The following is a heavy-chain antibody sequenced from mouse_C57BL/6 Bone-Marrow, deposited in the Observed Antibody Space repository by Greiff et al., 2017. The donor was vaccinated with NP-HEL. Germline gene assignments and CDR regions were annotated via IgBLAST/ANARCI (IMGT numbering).Heavy chain of an antibody. CDR3: ARFGYCPYYAMDY. D-gene: IGHD2-3*01. CDR1: GYTFTSYW. J-gene: IGHJ4*01. V-gene: IGHV1-61*01. Sequence: QVQLQQPGAELVRPGSSVKLSCKASGYTFTSYWMDWVKQRPGQGLEWIGNIYPSDSETHYNQKFKDKATLTVDKSSSTAYMQLSSLTSEDSAVYYCARFGYCPYYAMDYWGQGTSVTVSS. CDR2: IYPSDSET.